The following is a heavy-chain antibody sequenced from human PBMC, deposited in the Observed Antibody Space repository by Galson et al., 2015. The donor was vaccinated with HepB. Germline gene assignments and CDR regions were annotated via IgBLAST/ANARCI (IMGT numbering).Heavy chain of an antibody. Sequence: SLRLSCAASGFTFSDFYMSWIRQAPGKELEWVSLISSSGYTIYYADSVKGRFTISRDNAKNSLYLQMNSRRAEDTAVYYCARTYYDFWRGVDAFDIWGQETVLTVSS. V-gene: IGHV3-11*01. CDR2: ISSSGYTI. CDR3: ARTYYDFWRGVDAFDI. J-gene: IGHJ3*02. CDR1: GFTFSDFY. D-gene: IGHD3-3*01.